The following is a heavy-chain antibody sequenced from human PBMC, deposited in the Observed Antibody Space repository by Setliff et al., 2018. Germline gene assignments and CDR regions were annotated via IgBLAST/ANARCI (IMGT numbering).Heavy chain of an antibody. V-gene: IGHV4-39*07. J-gene: IGHJ2*01. CDR2: VYYSGTT. CDR1: GGPISSSSYY. Sequence: SETLSLTCSASGGPISSSSYYWGWIRQPPGKGLEWIASVYYSGTTYYNPSLESRVTMSVDMSKSQVSLNLYSVTAADTAVYYCARTSTGRYFDVWGRGTLVTVSS. CDR3: ARTSTGRYFDV. D-gene: IGHD2-2*01.